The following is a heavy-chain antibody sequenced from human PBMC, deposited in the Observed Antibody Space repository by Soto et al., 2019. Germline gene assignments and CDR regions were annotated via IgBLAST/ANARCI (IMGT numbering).Heavy chain of an antibody. CDR2: IFHSGST. CDR1: GGSISSGGYY. D-gene: IGHD4-17*01. V-gene: IGHV4-31*03. J-gene: IGHJ3*02. Sequence: QVQLQESGPGLVKPSQTLSLTCTVSGGSISSGGYYWSWIRQHPGKGLEWIGFIFHSGSTYYNPSLKSRVTMSGDTSKNQCSLKLTSVTTEDTAVYYCARDDYGGASAHNAFDIWGQGTMVTVSS. CDR3: ARDDYGGASAHNAFDI.